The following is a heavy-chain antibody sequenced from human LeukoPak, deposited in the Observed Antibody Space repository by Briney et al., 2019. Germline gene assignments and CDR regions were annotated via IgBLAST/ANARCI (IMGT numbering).Heavy chain of an antibody. D-gene: IGHD2-8*02. V-gene: IGHV4-59*08. CDR2: ISDIGSI. J-gene: IGHJ4*02. CDR1: GGSISSYY. Sequence: SETLSLTCTVSGGSISSYYWSWIRQPPGKGLEWIAYISDIGSISYNPSLKSRVTISLDTPKNQFSLKLSSVTAADTAVYYCAGHHPRNTVDFWGQGTLVTVSS. CDR3: AGHHPRNTVDF.